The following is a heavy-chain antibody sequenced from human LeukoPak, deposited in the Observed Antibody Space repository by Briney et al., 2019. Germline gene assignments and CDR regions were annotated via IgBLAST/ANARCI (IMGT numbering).Heavy chain of an antibody. CDR3: ARDPYGVEGKNYSDY. D-gene: IGHD4-17*01. CDR1: GTSIYSYH. CDR2: IYSSGNT. V-gene: IGHV4-4*07. Sequence: SETLSLTCTVSGTSIYSYHWSWIRQPAGKGLEWIGRIYSSGNTNYNPSLKSRVTMSVDTSENQFSLKVTSVTAADTAVYYCARDPYGVEGKNYSDYWGQGTLVTVSS. J-gene: IGHJ4*02.